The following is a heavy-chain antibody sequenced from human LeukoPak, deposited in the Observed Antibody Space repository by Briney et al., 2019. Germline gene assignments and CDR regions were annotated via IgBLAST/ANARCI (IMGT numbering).Heavy chain of an antibody. CDR3: AGLVGTTTPFDL. CDR2: ITTDGSNT. Sequence: PGGSLRLSCAASGFTFRDYWMHWVRQAPGMGLVWVSLITTDGSNTIYADSVKGRFTLSRDNAKNMLYLQMNSLRAEDTAVYFCAGLVGTTTPFDLWGQGPLVTVPS. CDR1: GFTFRDYW. J-gene: IGHJ5*02. V-gene: IGHV3-74*01. D-gene: IGHD5-12*01.